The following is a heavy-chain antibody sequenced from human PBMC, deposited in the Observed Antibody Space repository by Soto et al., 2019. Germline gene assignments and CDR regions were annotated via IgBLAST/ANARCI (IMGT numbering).Heavy chain of an antibody. J-gene: IGHJ4*02. CDR2: VNPTGGST. V-gene: IGHV1-46*03. CDR1: GYTFTSYY. CDR3: ARHLAAGDS. D-gene: IGHD6-25*01. Sequence: ASVKVSCKASGYTFTSYYIHWVRQAPGQGLEWMAIVNPTGGSTNYAQKFQGRVTVTFDTSTSTVFMELNSLRYEDTAVYYYARHLAAGDSWGQGTLVTVSS.